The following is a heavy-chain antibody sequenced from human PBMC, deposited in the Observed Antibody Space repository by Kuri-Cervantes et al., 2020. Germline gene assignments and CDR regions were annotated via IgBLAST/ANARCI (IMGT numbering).Heavy chain of an antibody. J-gene: IGHJ3*02. CDR1: GGSISSSSYY. Sequence: SETLSLTCTVSGGSISSSSYYWGWIRQPPGKGLEWIESIYYSGSTYYNPSLKSRVTISVDTSKNQFSLKLSSVTAADTAVYYCARGPLRSYPHAFDIWGQGTMVTVSS. V-gene: IGHV4-39*01. CDR2: IYYSGST. CDR3: ARGPLRSYPHAFDI.